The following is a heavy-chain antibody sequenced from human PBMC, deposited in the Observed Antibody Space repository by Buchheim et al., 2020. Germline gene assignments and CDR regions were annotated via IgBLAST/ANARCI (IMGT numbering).Heavy chain of an antibody. V-gene: IGHV3-33*01. Sequence: QVQLVESGGGVVQPGRSLRLSCAASGFTFSSYGMHWVRQAPGKGLEWVAVIWYDGSNKYYADSVKGRFTISRDNSKNTLYLQMNSLRAEDTAVYYCARDKGWLQLSYFDYWGQGTL. J-gene: IGHJ4*02. CDR2: IWYDGSNK. CDR3: ARDKGWLQLSYFDY. D-gene: IGHD5-24*01. CDR1: GFTFSSYG.